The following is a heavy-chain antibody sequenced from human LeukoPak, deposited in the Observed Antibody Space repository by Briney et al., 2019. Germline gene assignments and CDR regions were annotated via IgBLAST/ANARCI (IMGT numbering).Heavy chain of an antibody. CDR2: VDPEYSET. D-gene: IGHD3-10*01. CDR3: AVLPYDYGSGSYYSFYFEY. V-gene: IGHV1-24*01. Sequence: ASVKVSCKVSGYTLTELSMHWVRQAPGKGHGRKGGVDPEYSETIYAQKFQGRVTMTEVTSTDTAYMELICLRSEYTAVYYSAVLPYDYGSGSYYSFYFEYWGQGTLVTVSS. CDR1: GYTLTELS. J-gene: IGHJ4*02.